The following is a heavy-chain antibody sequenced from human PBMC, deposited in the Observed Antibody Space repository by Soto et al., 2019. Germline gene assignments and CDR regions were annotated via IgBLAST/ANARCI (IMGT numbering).Heavy chain of an antibody. CDR2: IKHDGNEK. J-gene: IGHJ6*02. CDR1: GFMFGTYW. CDR3: VRATLSWGHYYFRGLDV. V-gene: IGHV3-7*01. D-gene: IGHD3-22*01. Sequence: GGSLRLSCAATGFMFGTYWMSWVRQAPGKGLEWVANIKHDGNEKYYADSVKGRFTVSRDNVKNFLHLQMSSLRGDDTGVYFCVRATLSWGHYYFRGLDVWGQGTAVTVSS.